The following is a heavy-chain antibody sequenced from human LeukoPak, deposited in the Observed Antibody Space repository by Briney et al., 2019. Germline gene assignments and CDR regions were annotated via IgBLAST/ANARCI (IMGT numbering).Heavy chain of an antibody. J-gene: IGHJ4*02. V-gene: IGHV3-21*01. CDR2: ISTSSSYI. CDR1: GFNFDSFG. D-gene: IGHD3-10*01. CDR3: ARAPSSRGADEY. Sequence: GGSLRLSCAASGFNFDSFGMHWVRQAPGKGLEWVSSISTSSSYIYYADSVKGRFTISRDDAKNSPYLQMNSLRVEDTAVYYCARAPSSRGADEYWGQGTLVTVSS.